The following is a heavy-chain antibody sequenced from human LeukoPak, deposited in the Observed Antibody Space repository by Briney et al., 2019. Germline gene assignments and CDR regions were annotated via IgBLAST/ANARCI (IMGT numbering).Heavy chain of an antibody. V-gene: IGHV3-21*01. CDR1: GFTFSSYA. D-gene: IGHD5-18*01. Sequence: GGSLRLSCAASGFTFSSYAMHWVRQAPGKGLEWVSSISSSSSYIYYADSVKGRFTISRDNAKTSLYLQMISLRAEDTAVYYCARHLSGVTGYTYGRGIDYWGQGTLVTVSS. CDR2: ISSSSSYI. J-gene: IGHJ4*02. CDR3: ARHLSGVTGYTYGRGIDY.